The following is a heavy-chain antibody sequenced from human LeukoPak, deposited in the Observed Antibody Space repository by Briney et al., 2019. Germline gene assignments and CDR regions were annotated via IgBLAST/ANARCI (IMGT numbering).Heavy chain of an antibody. CDR1: GFTFSNYW. CDR2: INTDGSNT. J-gene: IGHJ3*02. V-gene: IGHV3-74*01. D-gene: IGHD4-17*01. CDR3: AFPMTIVTPGSFDI. Sequence: GGSLRLSCAAPGFTFSNYWMHWVRQAPGKGLEWVSRINTDGSNTRYADSVKGRFTISGDNAKNTLYLQMNSLRADDTAVYFCAFPMTIVTPGSFDIWGQGTMVAVST.